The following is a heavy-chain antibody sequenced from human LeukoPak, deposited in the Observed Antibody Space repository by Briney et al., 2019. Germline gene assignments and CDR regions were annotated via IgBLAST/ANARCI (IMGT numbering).Heavy chain of an antibody. CDR3: ARTTYGDYVDY. V-gene: IGHV3-48*03. D-gene: IGHD4-17*01. J-gene: IGHJ4*02. CDR2: ISSSGSTI. CDR1: GFTFSSYE. Sequence: GGSLRLSCAASGFTFSSYEMNWVRQAPGKGLEWVSYISSSGSTIYYADSVKGRFTISRDNAKNSLYLQMNSLRAEDTAVYYCARTTYGDYVDYWGQGTLVTASS.